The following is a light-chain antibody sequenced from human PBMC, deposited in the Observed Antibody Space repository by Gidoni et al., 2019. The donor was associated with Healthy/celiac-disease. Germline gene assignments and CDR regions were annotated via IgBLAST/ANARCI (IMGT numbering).Light chain of an antibody. J-gene: IGKJ4*01. Sequence: EIVLTQSPGTLSLSPGERATLSCRDSQRVSSSYLDWYQQKPGQAPRLLIYGASSRATGIPDRFSGSGSGTDFTLTISRLEPEDFAVYYCQQYGSSPLTFGGGTKVEIK. CDR1: QRVSSSY. V-gene: IGKV3-20*01. CDR2: GAS. CDR3: QQYGSSPLT.